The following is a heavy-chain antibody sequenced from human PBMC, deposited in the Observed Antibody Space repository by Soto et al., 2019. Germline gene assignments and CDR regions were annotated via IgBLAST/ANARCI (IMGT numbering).Heavy chain of an antibody. CDR2: IYPGDSDT. J-gene: IGHJ6*02. CDR3: ARLLMQDTAMVTYYYGMDV. V-gene: IGHV5-51*03. CDR1: GYSFTSYC. D-gene: IGHD5-18*01. Sequence: GECLKISCKGSGYSFTSYCIGWVLQMPWKGLEWMGIIYPGDSDTRYSPSLQGQVTISADKSISTAYLQWSSLKASDTAMYYCARLLMQDTAMVTYYYGMDVWGQGTTVTVSS.